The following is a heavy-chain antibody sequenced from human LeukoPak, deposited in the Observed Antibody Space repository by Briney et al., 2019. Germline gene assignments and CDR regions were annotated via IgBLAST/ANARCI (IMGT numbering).Heavy chain of an antibody. J-gene: IGHJ4*02. D-gene: IGHD3-22*01. CDR2: IDPNSGGT. Sequence: GASVKVSCKASGYTFTGYYMHWVRQAPGHGLEWMGWIDPNSGGTNYAQKFQGRVTMTRDTSISTAYMELSRLRSDDTAVYYCARSAGRSSGYYYRENDYWGQGTLVTVSS. CDR3: ARSAGRSSGYYYRENDY. V-gene: IGHV1-2*02. CDR1: GYTFTGYY.